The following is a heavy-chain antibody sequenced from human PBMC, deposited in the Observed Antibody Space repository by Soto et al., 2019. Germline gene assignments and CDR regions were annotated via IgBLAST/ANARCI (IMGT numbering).Heavy chain of an antibody. CDR1: GGSISSGGYY. V-gene: IGHV4-31*03. Sequence: SETLSLTCTVSGGSISSGGYYWSWIRQHPGKGLEWIGYINHSGSTNYNPSLKSRVTISVDTSKNQFSLKLSSVTAADTAVYYCARVALRYCSGGSCTQFDPWGQGTLVTVSS. CDR3: ARVALRYCSGGSCTQFDP. D-gene: IGHD2-15*01. J-gene: IGHJ5*02. CDR2: INHSGST.